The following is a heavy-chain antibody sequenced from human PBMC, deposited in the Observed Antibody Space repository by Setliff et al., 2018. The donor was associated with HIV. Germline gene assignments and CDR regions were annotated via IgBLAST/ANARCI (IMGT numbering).Heavy chain of an antibody. V-gene: IGHV4-34*01. J-gene: IGHJ4*02. CDR3: ASQTIAATGTNFDY. Sequence: SETLSLTCAVYGGSFSGYYWSWIRQPPGKGLEWIGEINHSGSANYNPSLKSRVTISVDTSKDQFSLKLTSVTAADTAVYYCASQTIAATGTNFDYWGQGTLVTV. CDR1: GGSFSGYY. CDR2: INHSGSA. D-gene: IGHD6-13*01.